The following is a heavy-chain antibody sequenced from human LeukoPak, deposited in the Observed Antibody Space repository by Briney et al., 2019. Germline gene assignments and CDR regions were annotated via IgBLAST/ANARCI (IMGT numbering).Heavy chain of an antibody. CDR1: GGSISSYY. D-gene: IGHD5-18*01. CDR3: ARGGYSGDWFDP. Sequence: SETLSLTCSVSGGSISSYYWSWIRQPAGKGLEWIGRIYTSGYSNYNPSLTSRVTMSVDTSKNQFSLKLSSVTAADTAVYYCARGGYSGDWFDPWGQGTLVTVSS. V-gene: IGHV4-4*07. J-gene: IGHJ5*02. CDR2: IYTSGYS.